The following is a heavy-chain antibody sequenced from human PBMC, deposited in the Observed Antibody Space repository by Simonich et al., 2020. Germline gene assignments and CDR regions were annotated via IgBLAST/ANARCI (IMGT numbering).Heavy chain of an antibody. Sequence: QVQLVQSGAEVKKPGASVKVSCKASGDTFTGYYRHWVRQAPGQGLEGMGWIKPNSSGKNYAQKFKGRVTMTRDTSISTAYRELSRLRSDDTAVYYCASSKRGYNWNDFDYWGQGTLVTVSS. D-gene: IGHD1-1*01. J-gene: IGHJ4*02. CDR2: IKPNSSGK. CDR3: ASSKRGYNWNDFDY. V-gene: IGHV1-2*02. CDR1: GDTFTGYY.